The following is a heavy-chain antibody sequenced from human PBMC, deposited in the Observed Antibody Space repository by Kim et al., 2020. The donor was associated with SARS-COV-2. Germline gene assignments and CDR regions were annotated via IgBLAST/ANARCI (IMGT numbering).Heavy chain of an antibody. Sequence: GGSLRLSCAASGFTFSSCAMSWVRQAPGKGLEWVSSTGALGVSTYYADSVKGRFAISRDNSKSTLYLQMNSLRAEDTAVYYCAKDPGAVPRHYFDFWGQGDLVTVSS. CDR1: GFTFSSCA. CDR3: AKDPGAVPRHYFDF. J-gene: IGHJ4*02. CDR2: TGALGVST. D-gene: IGHD3-10*02. V-gene: IGHV3-23*01.